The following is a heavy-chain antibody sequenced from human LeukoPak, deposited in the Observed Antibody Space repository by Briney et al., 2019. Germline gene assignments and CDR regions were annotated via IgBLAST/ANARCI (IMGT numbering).Heavy chain of an antibody. CDR3: TTAGSA. CDR2: IKTKSGGGTT. V-gene: IGHV3-15*01. Sequence: PGGSLRLSCAASGFTFSNEWMIWVRQAPGKGLEWVGRIKTKSGGGTTDYAAPVKGRFTISRDDSKNALYLQMNSLKTEDTAVSYCTTAGSAWGQGTLVTVSS. CDR1: GFTFSNEW. J-gene: IGHJ5*02. D-gene: IGHD2-15*01.